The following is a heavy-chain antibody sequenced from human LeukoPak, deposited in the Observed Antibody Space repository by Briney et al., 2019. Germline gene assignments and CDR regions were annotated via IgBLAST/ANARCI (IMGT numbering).Heavy chain of an antibody. Sequence: ASVKVSCKASGYVFTAYYIHWVRQAPGQGLEWMGWINPKTGGTNSAQRFQGRVTMTRDTSLRATYMELSRLGSDDTAIYFCARSDHPYQTDCWGQGTLVTVSS. CDR2: INPKTGGT. D-gene: IGHD2-21*01. CDR3: ARSDHPYQTDC. V-gene: IGHV1-2*02. CDR1: GYVFTAYY. J-gene: IGHJ4*02.